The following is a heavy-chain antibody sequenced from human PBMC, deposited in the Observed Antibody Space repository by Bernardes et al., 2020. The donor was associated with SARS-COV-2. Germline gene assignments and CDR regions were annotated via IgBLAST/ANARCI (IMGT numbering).Heavy chain of an antibody. CDR3: AGSSCGIDCYIGGLRSLDYGMDV. CDR1: GGSISSSNYY. Sequence: SETLSLTCTVSGGSISSSNYYWGWIRQAPGKGLEWIGSIYSSGSSYNNPSLQSRVSEPVDTSKNQFSLRLRFVTAADTAVYYCAGSSCGIDCYIGGLRSLDYGMDVLGQVTTVTVSS. J-gene: IGHJ6*02. V-gene: IGHV4-39*01. CDR2: IYSSGSS. D-gene: IGHD2-21*01.